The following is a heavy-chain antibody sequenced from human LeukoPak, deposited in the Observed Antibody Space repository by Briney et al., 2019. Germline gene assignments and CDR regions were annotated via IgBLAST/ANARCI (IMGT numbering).Heavy chain of an antibody. Sequence: SETLSLTCAVYGGSFSGYYWSWIRQPPGKGPEWIGEIYHSGSTNYNPSLKSRVTISVDTSKNQFSPKLSSVTAADTAVYYCARSSGGDTTFDYWGQGTLVTVSS. V-gene: IGHV4-34*01. CDR2: IYHSGST. D-gene: IGHD4-17*01. CDR3: ARSSGGDTTFDY. J-gene: IGHJ4*02. CDR1: GGSFSGYY.